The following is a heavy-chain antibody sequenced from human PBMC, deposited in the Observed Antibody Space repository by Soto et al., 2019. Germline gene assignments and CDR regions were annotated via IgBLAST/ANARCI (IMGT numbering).Heavy chain of an antibody. D-gene: IGHD3-22*01. V-gene: IGHV1-69*01. CDR2: IIPIFGTA. J-gene: IGHJ5*02. CDR1: GGTFSSYA. Sequence: QVQLVQSGAEVKKPGSSVKVSCKASGGTFSSYAISWVRQAPGHGLEWMGGIIPIFGTANYAQKFQGRVTITADESTSTAYMELSSLRSEDTAVYYCASPQSWIVVPDRWEGWFVPGGEGTMVVVSS. CDR3: ASPQSWIVVPDRWEGWFVP.